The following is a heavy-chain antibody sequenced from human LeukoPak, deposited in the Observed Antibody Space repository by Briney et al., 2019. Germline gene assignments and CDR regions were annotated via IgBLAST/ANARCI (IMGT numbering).Heavy chain of an antibody. CDR1: GGSISSSSYY. J-gene: IGHJ4*02. CDR2: IYTSGST. D-gene: IGHD3-22*01. CDR3: ARDEYYYDSSGYYYLNH. V-gene: IGHV4-61*02. Sequence: SETLSLTCTVSGGSISSSSYYWGWIRQPAGKGLEWIGRIYTSGSTNYNLSLKSRVTMSVDTSKNQFSLKLSSVTAADTAVYYCARDEYYYDSSGYYYLNHWGQGTLVTVSS.